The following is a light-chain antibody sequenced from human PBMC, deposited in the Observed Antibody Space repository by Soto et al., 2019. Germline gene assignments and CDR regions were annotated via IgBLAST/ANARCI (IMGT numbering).Light chain of an antibody. Sequence: EIVLTQSPATLSLSPGERATLSCRASQSVSTYLAWYQQKPGQAPRLLIYDASNRATGIPARFSGNGSETDFTLTISSLEPQDSAVYYCQQRTNWPPLTFGGGTKVEIK. CDR3: QQRTNWPPLT. V-gene: IGKV3-11*01. CDR1: QSVSTY. J-gene: IGKJ4*01. CDR2: DAS.